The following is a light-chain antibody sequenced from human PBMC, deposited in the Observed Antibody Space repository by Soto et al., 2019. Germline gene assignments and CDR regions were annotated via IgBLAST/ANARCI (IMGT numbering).Light chain of an antibody. CDR1: QSVGSY. CDR2: DAS. V-gene: IGKV3-11*01. Sequence: EIVLTQSPATLSLSPGERATLSCSASQSVGSYLGWYQHKPGQAPRLLIYDASNRAPGIPARFSGSGSGTDFNLTLSSLEPEDFAVYYCQQRSNWPRGTFGQGTKLEIK. CDR3: QQRSNWPRGT. J-gene: IGKJ2*01.